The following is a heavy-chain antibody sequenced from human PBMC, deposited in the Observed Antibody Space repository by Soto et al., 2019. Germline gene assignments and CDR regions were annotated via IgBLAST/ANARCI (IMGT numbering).Heavy chain of an antibody. CDR3: ARETGDGTFDF. CDR1: GYTFSRYA. J-gene: IGHJ4*02. V-gene: IGHV1-3*01. D-gene: IGHD7-27*01. Sequence: ASVKVSGKASGYTFSRYAMHCVLQAPGQRLEWMGWINAGYGNTKSSQKFQDRVTISRDTSASTAYMELTSLRSEDTAVYYCARETGDGTFDFWGQGTLVTVSS. CDR2: INAGYGNT.